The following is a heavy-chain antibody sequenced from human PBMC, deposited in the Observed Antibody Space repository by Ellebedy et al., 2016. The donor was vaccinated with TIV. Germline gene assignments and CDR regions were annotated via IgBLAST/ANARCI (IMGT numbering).Heavy chain of an antibody. CDR2: IYGGGNT. Sequence: PGGSLRLSCAASGFTVSSNYMSWVRRAPGQGLGWVSVIYGGGNTDYADHVEGRFTISRDNSKNTVYLQMNSLRAEDTAVYYCARARGWYGSDGMDVWGEGTTVTVSS. V-gene: IGHV3-53*01. CDR1: GFTVSSNY. J-gene: IGHJ6*04. CDR3: ARARGWYGSDGMDV. D-gene: IGHD6-19*01.